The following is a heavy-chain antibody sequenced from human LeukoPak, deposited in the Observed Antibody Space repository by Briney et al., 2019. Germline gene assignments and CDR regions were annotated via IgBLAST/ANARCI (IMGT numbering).Heavy chain of an antibody. CDR3: ARHHLRSTWYMINWFDP. CDR2: QYYTGKT. Sequence: SETLSLTCTVSGSSIISDTDYWGWIRQAPGRGLEWIGSQYYTGKTYYNPSLKSRVTISVDTSKNQISLWLTSVTAADTAVYFCARHHLRSTWYMINWFDPWGQGTLVTVSS. CDR1: GSSIISDTDY. V-gene: IGHV4-39*01. D-gene: IGHD6-13*01. J-gene: IGHJ5*02.